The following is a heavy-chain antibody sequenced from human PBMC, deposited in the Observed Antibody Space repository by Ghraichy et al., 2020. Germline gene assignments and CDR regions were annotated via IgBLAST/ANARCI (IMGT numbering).Heavy chain of an antibody. Sequence: GGSLRLSCAASGFTFSSYAMHWVRQAPGKGLEWVAVISYHGRNKNYADSVKGQFTISRDNSKNTLYLEMNSLRAEDTAVYYCARDRHYDILTGYYRGGSAFDIWGQGTMVTVSS. J-gene: IGHJ3*02. V-gene: IGHV3-30*04. D-gene: IGHD3-9*01. CDR1: GFTFSSYA. CDR3: ARDRHYDILTGYYRGGSAFDI. CDR2: ISYHGRNK.